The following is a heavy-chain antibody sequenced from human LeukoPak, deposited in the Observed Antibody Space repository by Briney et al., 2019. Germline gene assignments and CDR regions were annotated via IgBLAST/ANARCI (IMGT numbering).Heavy chain of an antibody. CDR2: IYYSGST. Sequence: PSETLSLTCTVSGGSISSSSYSWGWIRQPPGKGLEWIGTIYYSGSTYQNPSLKSRVITSVDMSKNQFSLKLNSVTAADTAVYYCARGVLVWFGRHRNWYFDLWGRGTLVTVPS. D-gene: IGHD3-10*01. V-gene: IGHV4-39*07. CDR1: GGSISSSSYS. J-gene: IGHJ2*01. CDR3: ARGVLVWFGRHRNWYFDL.